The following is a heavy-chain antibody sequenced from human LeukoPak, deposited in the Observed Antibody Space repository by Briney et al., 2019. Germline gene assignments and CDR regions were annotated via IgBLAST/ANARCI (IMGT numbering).Heavy chain of an antibody. CDR2: IYHNGSA. CDR1: GGSISSYY. Sequence: SETLSLTCTVSGGSISSYYWTWIRQPPGKGLEWIGYIYHNGSAAYNPSLKSRVTISVDKSKNQFSLKLTSVTAADTAVYYCARVGAFLIDYWGQGTLVTVSS. J-gene: IGHJ4*02. D-gene: IGHD4/OR15-4a*01. CDR3: ARVGAFLIDY. V-gene: IGHV4-59*12.